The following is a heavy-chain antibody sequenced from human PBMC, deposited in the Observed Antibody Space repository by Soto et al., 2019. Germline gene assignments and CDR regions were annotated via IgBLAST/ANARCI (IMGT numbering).Heavy chain of an antibody. D-gene: IGHD3-3*01. J-gene: IGHJ6*04. Sequence: SQTRSHTGPVDGGCSTRYYWNRSHQPPGKGLEGIWEINHSGSTNYNPSRKGRVTISVDRSKNQFSLQLSSVTAADTAVYYCARGLLKAIFGVVGVWCTGTTVTVSS. CDR3: ARGLLKAIFGVVGV. CDR2: INHSGST. V-gene: IGHV4-34*01. CDR1: GGCSTRYY.